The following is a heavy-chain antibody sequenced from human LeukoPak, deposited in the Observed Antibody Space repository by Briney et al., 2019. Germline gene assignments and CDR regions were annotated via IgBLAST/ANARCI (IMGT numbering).Heavy chain of an antibody. V-gene: IGHV3-15*01. Sequence: GGSLRLSCAASGFTFSSYAMSWVRQAPGKGLEWVGRIKSKTDGGTTDYAAPVKGRFTISRDDSKNTLYLQMNSLRAEDTAVYYCAKDPGQWLALDYWGQGTLVTVSS. CDR3: AKDPGQWLALDY. CDR1: GFTFSSYA. CDR2: IKSKTDGGTT. J-gene: IGHJ4*02. D-gene: IGHD6-19*01.